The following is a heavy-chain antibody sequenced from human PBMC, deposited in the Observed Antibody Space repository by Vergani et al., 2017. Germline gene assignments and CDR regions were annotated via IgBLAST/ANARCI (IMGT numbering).Heavy chain of an antibody. CDR2: ISYDGTQK. J-gene: IGHJ1*01. CDR1: GFTSSYYG. Sequence: QVHLVGSGGGVVQPGRSLRLPCVVSGFTSSYYGMHWVRQAPGKGLEWVAVISYDGTQKYYADSVKGRFTISRDNSKSTLYLQMNSLRTEDTAVYYCATKSCGTPGCQIGYFREWGQGTLVTVSS. D-gene: IGHD1-1*01. V-gene: IGHV3-30*03. CDR3: ATKSCGTPGCQIGYFRE.